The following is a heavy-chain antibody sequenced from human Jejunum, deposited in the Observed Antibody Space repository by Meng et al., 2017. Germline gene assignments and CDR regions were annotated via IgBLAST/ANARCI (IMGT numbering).Heavy chain of an antibody. J-gene: IGHJ4*02. Sequence: QVKLQQWGAGLLKPSETLSLNCAVYGGSISDYYWTWIRQPPGKGLEWIGEINDSGSTNYNPSLKSRVTISVGTSKSQFYLRVSSVTAADTAVYYCARGNEYSNYGADFWGQGTLVTVSS. V-gene: IGHV4-34*01. CDR2: INDSGST. CDR1: GGSISDYY. CDR3: ARGNEYSNYGADF. D-gene: IGHD4-11*01.